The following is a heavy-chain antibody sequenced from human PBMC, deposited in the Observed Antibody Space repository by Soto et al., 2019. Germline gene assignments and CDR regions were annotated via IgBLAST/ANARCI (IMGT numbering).Heavy chain of an antibody. CDR2: VSSSSTTI. V-gene: IGHV3-48*02. D-gene: IGHD3-22*01. Sequence: EVQLVESGGGLVHPGGSLRLSCVASGFTFSSFGMNWVRQAPGKGQVWISYVSSSSTTIYYADSVKARITISRDSAKNSLYLQLNSLRDEDTAMYYCERDWRDCYDKGGQGTLVTVSS. CDR3: ERDWRDCYDK. J-gene: IGHJ4*02. CDR1: GFTFSSFG.